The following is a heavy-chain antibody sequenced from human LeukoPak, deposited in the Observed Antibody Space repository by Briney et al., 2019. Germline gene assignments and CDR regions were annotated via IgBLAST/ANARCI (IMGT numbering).Heavy chain of an antibody. D-gene: IGHD3-3*01. Sequence: ASVTVSCKVSGYTLTELSMHWVRQAPGKGLEWMGGFDPEDGETIYAQKFQGRVTMTEDTSTDTAYMELSSLRSEDTAVYYCATVAGQPNGFWSGYYLNYFDYWGQGTLVTVSS. CDR2: FDPEDGET. V-gene: IGHV1-24*01. CDR1: GYTLTELS. J-gene: IGHJ4*02. CDR3: ATVAGQPNGFWSGYYLNYFDY.